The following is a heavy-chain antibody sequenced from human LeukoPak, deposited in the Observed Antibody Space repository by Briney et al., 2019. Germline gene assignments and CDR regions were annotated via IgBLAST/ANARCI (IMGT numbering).Heavy chain of an antibody. Sequence: PGGSPRLSCAASGFTFSSYAMHWVRQAPGKGLEWVAVISYDGSNKYYADSVKGRFTISRDNSKNTLYLQVNSLRAEDTAVYYCLQDPFDYWGQGTLVTVSS. J-gene: IGHJ4*02. CDR3: LQDPFDY. V-gene: IGHV3-30*04. D-gene: IGHD5-24*01. CDR2: ISYDGSNK. CDR1: GFTFSSYA.